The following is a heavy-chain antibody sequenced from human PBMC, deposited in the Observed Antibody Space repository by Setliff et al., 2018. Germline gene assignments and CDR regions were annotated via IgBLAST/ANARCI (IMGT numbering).Heavy chain of an antibody. CDR2: IKQDGSTK. V-gene: IGHV3-7*01. D-gene: IGHD3-22*01. J-gene: IGHJ3*02. CDR1: GFSFSRHW. CDR3: VRDDADNYDAFDN. Sequence: GGSLRLSCVVSGFSFSRHWMSWVRQAPGKGLEWVADIKQDGSTKYYLDSVKGRFTISRENAKRSLYLQMNGLRAEDTGVYYCVRDDADNYDAFDNWGQGTLVTVSS.